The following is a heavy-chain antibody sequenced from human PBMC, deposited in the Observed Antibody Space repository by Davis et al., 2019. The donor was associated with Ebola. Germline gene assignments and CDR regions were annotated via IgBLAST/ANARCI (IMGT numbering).Heavy chain of an antibody. CDR3: ARLGRLRWLREALHY. J-gene: IGHJ4*02. D-gene: IGHD4-23*01. CDR1: GGSFSGYY. Sequence: SETLSLTCAVSGGSFSGYYWSWIRQPPGKGLEWIGEINHSGSTNYNPSLKSRVPIPVDTSKNQFPLKLSSVTAADTAVYYCARLGRLRWLREALHYWGQGTLVTVSS. V-gene: IGHV4-34*01. CDR2: INHSGST.